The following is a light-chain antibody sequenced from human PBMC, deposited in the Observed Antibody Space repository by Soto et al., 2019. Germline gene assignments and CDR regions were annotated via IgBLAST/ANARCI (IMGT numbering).Light chain of an antibody. CDR1: QNIYTW. Sequence: DYQATNSPSTLSASVGYRFTITCRASQNIYTWLAWYQQKPGKVPKLLIFDVSILASGVPSRFSGSGSGTEFTLTISSLQPEDFATYSCQQYYISWSFGQGTKGDI. V-gene: IGKV1-5*01. CDR3: QQYYISWS. CDR2: DVS. J-gene: IGKJ1*01.